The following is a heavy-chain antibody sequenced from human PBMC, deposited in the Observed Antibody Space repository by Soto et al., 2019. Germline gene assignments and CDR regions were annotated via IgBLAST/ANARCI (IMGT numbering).Heavy chain of an antibody. Sequence: GGSLRLSCAASGFTFSSYSMNWVRQAPGMGLEWVSSISSSSSYMYYADSVKGRFTISRDNAKNSLYLQMNSLRAEDTAVYYCARDWYYYGSGSFADAFDIWGQGTMVTVSS. CDR3: ARDWYYYGSGSFADAFDI. D-gene: IGHD3-10*01. CDR2: ISSSSSYM. J-gene: IGHJ3*02. V-gene: IGHV3-21*01. CDR1: GFTFSSYS.